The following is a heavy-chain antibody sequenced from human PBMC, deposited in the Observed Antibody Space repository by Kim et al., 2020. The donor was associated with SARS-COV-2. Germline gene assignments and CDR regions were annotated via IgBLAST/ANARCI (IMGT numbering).Heavy chain of an antibody. CDR2: INHSGST. D-gene: IGHD6-19*01. CDR1: GGSFSGYY. V-gene: IGHV4-34*01. J-gene: IGHJ4*02. Sequence: SETLSLTCAVYGGSFSGYYWSWIRQPPGKGLEWIGEINHSGSTNYNPSLKSRVTISVDTSKNQFSLKLSSVTAADTAVYYCARSSYSSGWYLDYWGQGTLVTVSS. CDR3: ARSSYSSGWYLDY.